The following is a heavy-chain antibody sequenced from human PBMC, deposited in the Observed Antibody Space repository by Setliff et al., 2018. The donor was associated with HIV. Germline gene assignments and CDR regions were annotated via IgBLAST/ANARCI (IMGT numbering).Heavy chain of an antibody. CDR2: IKSKTDGGTT. D-gene: IGHD1-26*01. V-gene: IGHV3-15*01. CDR1: GFTFSNFA. Sequence: PGESLKISCAASGFTFSNFAMYWVRQAPGKGLEWVGRIKSKTDGGTTDYAAPVKGRFTISRDDSKNTLYLQMNSLKTEDTAVYYCTTDLGGSYHGWNYWGQGTLVTVSS. J-gene: IGHJ4*02. CDR3: TTDLGGSYHGWNY.